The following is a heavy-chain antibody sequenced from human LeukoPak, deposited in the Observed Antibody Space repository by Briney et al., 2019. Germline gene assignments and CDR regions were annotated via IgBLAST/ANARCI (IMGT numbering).Heavy chain of an antibody. CDR1: GYTFTGYY. Sequence: ASVTVSCTASGYTFTGYYMHWVRQAPGQGLEWMGWINPNSGGTNYAQKFQGRVTMTRDTSISTAYMEVSRLRSDDTAVYYCARGVSGKQPLDYWGQGTLVTVSS. J-gene: IGHJ4*02. D-gene: IGHD1-26*01. CDR2: INPNSGGT. V-gene: IGHV1-2*02. CDR3: ARGVSGKQPLDY.